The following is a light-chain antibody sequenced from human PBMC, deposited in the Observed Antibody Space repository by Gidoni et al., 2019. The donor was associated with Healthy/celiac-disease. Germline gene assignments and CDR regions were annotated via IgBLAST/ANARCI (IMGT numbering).Light chain of an antibody. CDR1: SSDVGSYNL. CDR2: EGS. Sequence: QSALTQPASVSVSPGPSITLSCTGNSSDVGSYNLVSWYQHHPGKAPKLMIYEGSKRPSGVSNRFSGSNSGNTASLTISGLQAEDEADYYCCSYAGSSTWVFGGGTKLTVL. CDR3: CSYAGSSTWV. J-gene: IGLJ2*01. V-gene: IGLV2-23*01.